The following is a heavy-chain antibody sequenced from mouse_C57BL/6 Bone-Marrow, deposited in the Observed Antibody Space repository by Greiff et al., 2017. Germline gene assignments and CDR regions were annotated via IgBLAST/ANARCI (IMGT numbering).Heavy chain of an antibody. CDR2: IHPNSGST. CDR3: APLLAWFAY. V-gene: IGHV1-64*01. Sequence: QVQLQQPGAELVKPGASVKLSCKASGYTFTSYWMHWVKQRPGQGLEWIGMIHPNSGSTNYNEKFKSKATLTVDNSSSAAYMQLSSLTSEDSAVYYCAPLLAWFAYWGQGTLVTVSA. D-gene: IGHD2-1*01. J-gene: IGHJ3*01. CDR1: GYTFTSYW.